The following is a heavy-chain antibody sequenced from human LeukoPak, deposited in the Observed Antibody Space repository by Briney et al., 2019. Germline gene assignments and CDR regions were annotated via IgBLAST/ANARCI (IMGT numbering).Heavy chain of an antibody. CDR2: INPNSGGT. Sequence: GASVKVSCKASGYTFTGYYMHWVRQAPGQGLEWMGWINPNSGGTNYAQKFQGRVTMTRDTSISTAYMELSSLRSEDTAVYYCARVPVYYDSSGYWDAFDIWGQGTMVTVSS. J-gene: IGHJ3*02. D-gene: IGHD3-22*01. V-gene: IGHV1-2*02. CDR3: ARVPVYYDSSGYWDAFDI. CDR1: GYTFTGYY.